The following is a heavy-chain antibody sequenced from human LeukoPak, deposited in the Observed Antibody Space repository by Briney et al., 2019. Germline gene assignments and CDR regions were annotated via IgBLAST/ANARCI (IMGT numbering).Heavy chain of an antibody. CDR3: ARQSYYGSGSQDYYYYYMDV. D-gene: IGHD3-10*01. CDR2: IIPIFGTA. Sequence: ASVKVSCKASGGTFSSYAISWVRQAPGQGLEWMGGIIPIFGTANYAQKFQGRVTITADESTSTAYMELSSLRSEDTAVYYCARQSYYGSGSQDYYYYYMDVWGKGTTVTISS. CDR1: GGTFSSYA. V-gene: IGHV1-69*13. J-gene: IGHJ6*03.